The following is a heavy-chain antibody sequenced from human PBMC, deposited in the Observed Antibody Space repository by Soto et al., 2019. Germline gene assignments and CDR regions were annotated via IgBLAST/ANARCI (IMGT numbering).Heavy chain of an antibody. J-gene: IGHJ6*03. CDR1: GFTFSSYA. V-gene: IGHV3-23*01. Sequence: GGSLRLSCAASGFTFSSYAMSWVRQAPGKGLEWVSAISGSGGSTYYADSVKGRFTISRDNSKNTLYLQMNSLRAEDTAVYYCAKDGQGPVYYYYYMDVWGKGTTVTVSS. CDR3: AKDGQGPVYYYYYMDV. CDR2: ISGSGGST.